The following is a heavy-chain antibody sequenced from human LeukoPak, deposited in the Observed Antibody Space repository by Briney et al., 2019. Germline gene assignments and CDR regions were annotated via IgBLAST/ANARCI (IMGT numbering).Heavy chain of an antibody. Sequence: QSGGSLRLSCAASGFTFSSYGMRWVRQATGKGLEWVANIKQDGSENSYVDSVKGRFTISRDNAKNSLYLQMNSLRAEDTAVYYCARDMGRSTSHRYWGQGTLVTVSS. D-gene: IGHD2-2*01. J-gene: IGHJ4*02. CDR1: GFTFSSYG. CDR3: ARDMGRSTSHRY. V-gene: IGHV3-7*04. CDR2: IKQDGSEN.